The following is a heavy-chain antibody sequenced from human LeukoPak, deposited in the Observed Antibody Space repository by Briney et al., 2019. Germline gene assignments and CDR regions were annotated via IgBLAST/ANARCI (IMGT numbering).Heavy chain of an antibody. CDR3: ARDFNNWNRGEAFDI. J-gene: IGHJ3*02. D-gene: IGHD1-1*01. V-gene: IGHV4-4*02. CDR2: IYRSGST. CDR1: GGSLSSSNW. Sequence: SETLSLTCAVSGGSLSSSNWWTWVPQPPGKGLEWIGEIYRSGSTNYNPSLQSRATLPVDKSMHQFSLTLSSVTAADTAVCYLARDFNNWNRGEAFDIWGQGTMVTVSS.